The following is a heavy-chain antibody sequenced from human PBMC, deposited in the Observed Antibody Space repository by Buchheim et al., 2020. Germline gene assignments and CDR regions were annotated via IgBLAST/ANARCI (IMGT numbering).Heavy chain of an antibody. CDR3: ARNYDILTGYPD. D-gene: IGHD3-9*01. CDR2: INHSGST. J-gene: IGHJ4*02. V-gene: IGHV4-34*01. CDR1: GGSFSGYY. Sequence: QVQLQQWGAGLLKPSETLSLTCAVYGGSFSGYYWSWIRQPPGRGLEWIGEINHSGSTNYNPSLKSRVTISVDTSKNQFSLKLSSVTAADTAVYYCARNYDILTGYPDWGQGTL.